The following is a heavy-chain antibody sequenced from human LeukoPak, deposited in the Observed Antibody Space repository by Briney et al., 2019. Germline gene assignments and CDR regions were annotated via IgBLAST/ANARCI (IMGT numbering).Heavy chain of an antibody. CDR1: GGSISSYY. Sequence: TSETLSLTCTVSGGSISSYYWSWIRQPPGKGLEWIGYIYYSGSTNYNPSLKSRVTISVDTSKNQFSLKLSSVTAADTAVYYCARDYGSGSYLLPDYYYYYGMDVWGQGTTVTVSS. D-gene: IGHD3-10*01. CDR2: IYYSGST. CDR3: ARDYGSGSYLLPDYYYYYGMDV. J-gene: IGHJ6*02. V-gene: IGHV4-59*01.